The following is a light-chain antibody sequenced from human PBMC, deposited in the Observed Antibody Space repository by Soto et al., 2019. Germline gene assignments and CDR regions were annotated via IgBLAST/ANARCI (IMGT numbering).Light chain of an antibody. CDR3: QQYGSSPLT. CDR1: QSVSSSY. J-gene: IGKJ4*01. Sequence: EVILTQSPATLSLSPGEGATLSCRASQSVSSSYLAWYQQKPGQAPRLLIYGASSRATGIPDRFSGSGSGTDFTLTISRLEPEDFAVYYCQQYGSSPLTFGGGTKVDIK. CDR2: GAS. V-gene: IGKV3-20*01.